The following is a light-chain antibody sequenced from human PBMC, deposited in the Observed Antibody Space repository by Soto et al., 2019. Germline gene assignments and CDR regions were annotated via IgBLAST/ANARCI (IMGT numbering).Light chain of an antibody. CDR3: SSYESESTYV. CDR1: SSDVGAYNY. V-gene: IGLV2-14*01. Sequence: QSVLTQPASVSGSPGQSITISCTGTSSDVGAYNYVSWYQQHPGKAPKLIIYEVSYRPSGVSNRFSGSKSGNSASLTISGLQNEDEADYYCSSYESESTYVFGTGTKVTV. J-gene: IGLJ1*01. CDR2: EVS.